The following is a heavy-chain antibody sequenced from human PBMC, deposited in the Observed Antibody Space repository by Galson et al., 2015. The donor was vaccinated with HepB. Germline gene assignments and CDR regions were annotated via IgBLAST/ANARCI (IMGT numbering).Heavy chain of an antibody. Sequence: CAISGDSVSSNSAAWNWIRQSPSRGLEWLGRTYYRSKWSNDYAVSVKSRIIIKPDTSKNQFSLQLNSVTPEDTAVYYCARESSIAEAFEIWGQGTMVTVSS. J-gene: IGHJ3*02. CDR2: TYYRSKWSN. V-gene: IGHV6-1*01. CDR3: ARESSIAEAFEI. D-gene: IGHD6-6*01. CDR1: GDSVSSNSAA.